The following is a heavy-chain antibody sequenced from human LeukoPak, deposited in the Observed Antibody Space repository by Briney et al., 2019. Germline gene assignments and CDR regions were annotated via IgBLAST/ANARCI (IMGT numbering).Heavy chain of an antibody. Sequence: SETLCLTCTVSGGSISSYYWSWIRQPPGKGLEWIGYMYYSGSTTYNPSLESRVTISLDTSRNQFSLKLNSVTAADTAVYYCAKSNGYGLVDIWGQGTMVTVSS. J-gene: IGHJ3*02. CDR3: AKSNGYGLVDI. CDR2: MYYSGST. D-gene: IGHD3-10*01. CDR1: GGSISSYY. V-gene: IGHV4-59*12.